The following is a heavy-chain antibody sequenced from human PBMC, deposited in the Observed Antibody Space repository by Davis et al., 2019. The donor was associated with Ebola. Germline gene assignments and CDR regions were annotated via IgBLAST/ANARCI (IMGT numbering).Heavy chain of an antibody. V-gene: IGHV2-5*01. D-gene: IGHD1-26*01. Sequence: SGPTLVKPTQTLTLTCTFSGFSLSTSGVGVGWIRQPPGKALEWLALLYWSDDKRYSPSLKSRLTITKDTSKNQVVLTMTNMDPVDTATYYCARFIGGIFYGWYFDLWGRGTLVTVSS. J-gene: IGHJ2*01. CDR1: GFSLSTSGVG. CDR2: LYWSDDK. CDR3: ARFIGGIFYGWYFDL.